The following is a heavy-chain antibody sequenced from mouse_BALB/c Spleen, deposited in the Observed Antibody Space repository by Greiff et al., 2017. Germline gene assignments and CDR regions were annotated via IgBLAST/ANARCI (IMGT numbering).Heavy chain of an antibody. CDR2: ISYSGST. Sequence: EVHLVESGPSLVKPSQTLSLTCSVTGDSITSGYWNWIRKFPGNKLEYMGYISYSGSTYYNPSLKSRISITRDTSKNQYYLQLNSVTTEDTATYYCARWAYYYGSSFLFDYWGQGTTLTVSS. D-gene: IGHD1-1*01. J-gene: IGHJ2*01. V-gene: IGHV3-8*02. CDR1: GDSITSGY. CDR3: ARWAYYYGSSFLFDY.